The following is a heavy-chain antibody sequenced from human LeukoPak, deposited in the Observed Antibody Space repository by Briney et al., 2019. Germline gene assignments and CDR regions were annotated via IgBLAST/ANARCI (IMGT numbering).Heavy chain of an antibody. CDR2: IYYSGST. Sequence: SETLSLACTVSGGSISSSSYYWGWIRQPPGKGLEWIGSIYYSGSTYYNPSLKSRVTISVDTSKNQFSLKLSSVTAADTAVYYCARRKVVVVPAAINWFDPWGQGTLVTVSS. J-gene: IGHJ5*02. CDR1: GGSISSSSYY. D-gene: IGHD2-2*02. CDR3: ARRKVVVVPAAINWFDP. V-gene: IGHV4-39*01.